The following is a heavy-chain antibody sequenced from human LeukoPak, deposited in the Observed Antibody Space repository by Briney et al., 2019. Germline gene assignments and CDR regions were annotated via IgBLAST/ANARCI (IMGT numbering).Heavy chain of an antibody. D-gene: IGHD3-22*01. J-gene: IGHJ6*03. Sequence: GASVKVSCKASGGTFSNYAISWVRQAPGQGLEWMGGIIPIFGTANYAQKFQGRVTITADKSTSAAYMELSSLRSEDTAVYYCARALQGHYFDYYYMDVWGKGTTVTVSS. V-gene: IGHV1-69*06. CDR2: IIPIFGTA. CDR3: ARALQGHYFDYYYMDV. CDR1: GGTFSNYA.